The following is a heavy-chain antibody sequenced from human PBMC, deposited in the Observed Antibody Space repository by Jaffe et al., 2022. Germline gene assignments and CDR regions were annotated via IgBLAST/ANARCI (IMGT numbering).Heavy chain of an antibody. V-gene: IGHV4-39*01. CDR2: IYYSGST. CDR1: GGSISSSSYY. J-gene: IGHJ5*02. Sequence: QLQLQESGPGLVKPSETLSLTCTVSGGSISSSSYYWGWIRQPPGKGLEWIGSIYYSGSTYYNPSLKSRVTISVDTSKNQFSLKLSSVTAADTAVYYCARRSIAVAGTWFDPWGQGTLVTVSS. CDR3: ARRSIAVAGTWFDP. D-gene: IGHD6-19*01.